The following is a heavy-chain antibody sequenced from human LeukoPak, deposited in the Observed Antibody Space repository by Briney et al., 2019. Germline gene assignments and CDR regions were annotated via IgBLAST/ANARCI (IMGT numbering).Heavy chain of an antibody. D-gene: IGHD6-19*01. J-gene: IGHJ4*02. Sequence: GGSLRLSCAASGFTFSNYGMHWVRQAPGKGLEWVAVISYDGSDKYNADFVKGRFTISRDNAKNSLYLQMNSLRAEDTAVYYCARGTGAVAGRGYFDYWGQGTLVTVSS. CDR2: ISYDGSDK. CDR1: GFTFSNYG. CDR3: ARGTGAVAGRGYFDY. V-gene: IGHV3-30*03.